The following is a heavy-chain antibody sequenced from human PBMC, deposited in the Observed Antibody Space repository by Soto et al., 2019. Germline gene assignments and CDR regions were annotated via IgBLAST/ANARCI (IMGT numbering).Heavy chain of an antibody. V-gene: IGHV3-30*18. J-gene: IGHJ6*02. CDR1: GFTFSSYG. CDR2: ISYDGSNK. CDR3: AKAQGRDGDSVYYYYGMDV. D-gene: IGHD4-17*01. Sequence: QVQLVESGGGVVQPGRSLRLSCAASGFTFSSYGMHWVRQAPGKGLEWVAGISYDGSNKYYADSVKGRFTISRDNSKNTLYLQMNSLRAEDTAVYYCAKAQGRDGDSVYYYYGMDVWGQGTTVTVSS.